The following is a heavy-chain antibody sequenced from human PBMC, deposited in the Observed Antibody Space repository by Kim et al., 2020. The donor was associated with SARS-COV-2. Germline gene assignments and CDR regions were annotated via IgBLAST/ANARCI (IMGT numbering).Heavy chain of an antibody. Sequence: SETLSLTCAVYGGSFSDYYWTWIRQPPGKGLEWIGEINHSGYTSYNPSLKSRVTISVDTSKNQFSLKLSSVTAADTAVYYCARGVRTFSMIVVVITAQTYYFASWSQGTLAT. CDR2: INHSGYT. D-gene: IGHD3-22*01. CDR1: GGSFSDYY. CDR3: ARGVRTFSMIVVVITAQTYYFAS. V-gene: IGHV4-34*01. J-gene: IGHJ4*02.